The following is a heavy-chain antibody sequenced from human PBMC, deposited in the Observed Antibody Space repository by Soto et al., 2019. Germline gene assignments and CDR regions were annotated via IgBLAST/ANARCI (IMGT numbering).Heavy chain of an antibody. J-gene: IGHJ4*02. D-gene: IGHD3-3*01. CDR1: GGSISSGGYS. Sequence: PSETLSLTCAVSGGSISSGGYSWSWIRQPPGKGLEWIGYIYHSGSTYYNPSLKSRVTISVDRSKNQFSLKLSSVTAADTAVYYCAREGNYDFWSGYYNWGQGTLVTVSS. V-gene: IGHV4-30-2*01. CDR3: AREGNYDFWSGYYN. CDR2: IYHSGST.